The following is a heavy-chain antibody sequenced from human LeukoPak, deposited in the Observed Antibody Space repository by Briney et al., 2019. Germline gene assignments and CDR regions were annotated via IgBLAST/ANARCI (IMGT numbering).Heavy chain of an antibody. V-gene: IGHV1-69*05. Sequence: ASVKVSCKASGGTFSSYAISWVRQAPGQGLEWMGGIIPIFGTANYAQKFQGRVTITTDESTSTAYMELSSLRSEDTAVYYCARVHLGAGEGRSYYFDYWGQGTLVTVSS. J-gene: IGHJ4*02. D-gene: IGHD3-10*01. CDR2: IIPIFGTA. CDR1: GGTFSSYA. CDR3: ARVHLGAGEGRSYYFDY.